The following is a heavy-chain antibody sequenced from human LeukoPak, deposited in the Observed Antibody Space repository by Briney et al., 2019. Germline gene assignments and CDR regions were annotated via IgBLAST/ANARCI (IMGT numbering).Heavy chain of an antibody. CDR1: GFTFSTYG. CDR2: IWYDGSEK. D-gene: IGHD3-22*01. J-gene: IGHJ4*02. Sequence: PGRSLRLSCAASGFTFSTYGMQWVRQAPGKGPEWVAAIWYDGSEKYYADSVKGRFTISRDNSKNTLYVQMNSLRAEDTAVYYCARDVSSGYLGFDYWGQGTLVTVSS. V-gene: IGHV3-33*01. CDR3: ARDVSSGYLGFDY.